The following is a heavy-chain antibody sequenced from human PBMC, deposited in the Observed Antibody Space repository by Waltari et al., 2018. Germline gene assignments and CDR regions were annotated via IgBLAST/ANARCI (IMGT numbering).Heavy chain of an antibody. J-gene: IGHJ4*02. Sequence: QITLKESGPTLVKPTQTLTLTCTFSGFSLSTSGVGVGWIRPPPGKALELLALIYWDDDKRYSPSLKSRLTITKDTSKNQVVLTMTNMDPVDTATYYCAHSQSLYDFWSGYSPFDYWGQGTLVTVSS. CDR2: IYWDDDK. CDR1: GFSLSTSGVG. D-gene: IGHD3-3*01. V-gene: IGHV2-5*02. CDR3: AHSQSLYDFWSGYSPFDY.